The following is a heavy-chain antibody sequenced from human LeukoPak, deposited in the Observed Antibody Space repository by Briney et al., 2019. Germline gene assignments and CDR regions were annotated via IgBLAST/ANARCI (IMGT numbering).Heavy chain of an antibody. Sequence: SETLSLTCTVSGGSISSYYWSWIRQPPGKALEWIGYIYYSGSTNYNPSLKSRVTISVDTSKNQFSLKLSSVTAADTAVYFCARRRGLDYDNWGQGTLVTVSS. J-gene: IGHJ4*02. D-gene: IGHD3/OR15-3a*01. V-gene: IGHV4-59*08. CDR2: IYYSGST. CDR3: ARRRGLDYDN. CDR1: GGSISSYY.